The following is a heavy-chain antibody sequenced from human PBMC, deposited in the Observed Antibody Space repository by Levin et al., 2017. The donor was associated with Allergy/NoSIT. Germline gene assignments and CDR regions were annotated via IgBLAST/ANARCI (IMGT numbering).Heavy chain of an antibody. V-gene: IGHV2-5*02. J-gene: IGHJ5*02. CDR2: IYWDDDK. CDR1: GFSLSTSGVG. CDR3: AHMIRRGTSTSGNCVGGSCYWWFDP. Sequence: SGPTLVKPTQTLTLTCTFSGFSLSTSGVGVGWIRQPPGKALEWLALIYWDDDKRYSPSLKNRLTITKDTSKNQVVLTVTNMDPVDTATYYCAHMIRRGTSTSGNCVGGSCYWWFDPWGQGTLVTVSS. D-gene: IGHD2-15*01.